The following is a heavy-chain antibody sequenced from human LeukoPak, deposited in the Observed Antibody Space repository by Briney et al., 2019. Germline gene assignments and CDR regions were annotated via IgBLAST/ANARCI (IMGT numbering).Heavy chain of an antibody. Sequence: PGGSLRLSCAASGFTFSSYGMHWVRQAPGKGLEWVAVISYDGSNKYYADSVKGRFTISRDNSKNTLYLQMNSLRAEDTAVYYCARVEGSGSDIYYYYGMDVWGQGTTVTVSS. CDR2: ISYDGSNK. V-gene: IGHV3-30*03. CDR1: GFTFSSYG. D-gene: IGHD3-10*01. J-gene: IGHJ6*02. CDR3: ARVEGSGSDIYYYYGMDV.